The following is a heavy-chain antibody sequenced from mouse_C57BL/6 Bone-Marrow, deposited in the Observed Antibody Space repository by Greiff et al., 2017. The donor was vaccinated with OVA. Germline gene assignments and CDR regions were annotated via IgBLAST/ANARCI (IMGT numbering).Heavy chain of an antibody. V-gene: IGHV5-9-1*02. Sequence: DVKLVESGAGLVKPGGSLKLSCAASGFTFSSYAMSWVRQTPEKRLEWVAYISSGGDYIYYADTVKGRFTISRDNARNTLYLQMSSLKSEDTAMYYCTKYGNFYAMDYWGQGTSVTVSS. D-gene: IGHD2-1*01. CDR2: ISSGGDYI. J-gene: IGHJ4*01. CDR1: GFTFSSYA. CDR3: TKYGNFYAMDY.